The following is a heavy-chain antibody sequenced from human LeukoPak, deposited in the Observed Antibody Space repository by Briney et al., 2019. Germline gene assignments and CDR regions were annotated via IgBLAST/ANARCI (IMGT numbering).Heavy chain of an antibody. CDR1: GGTFSSYA. J-gene: IGHJ4*02. D-gene: IGHD3-22*01. CDR2: IIPIFGTA. Sequence: SVKVSCKASGGTFSSYAISWVRQAPGQGLEWMGGIIPIFGTANYAQKFQGRVTITADESTSTAYMELSSLRSEDTAVYYCASHYYGSSGYYYGFDYWGQGTLVTVSS. V-gene: IGHV1-69*01. CDR3: ASHYYGSSGYYYGFDY.